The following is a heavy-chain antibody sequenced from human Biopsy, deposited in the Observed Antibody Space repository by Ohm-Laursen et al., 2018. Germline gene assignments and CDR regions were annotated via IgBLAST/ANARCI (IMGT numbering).Heavy chain of an antibody. D-gene: IGHD4-23*01. CDR1: GGSFTGHY. J-gene: IGHJ1*01. Sequence: LSLTCTVSGGSFTGHYWTWIRQPPGKGLEWIGHISHTGYTSYKSSLKSRATISLDTSREHFSLRLTSLAAADTAVYYCARGSNEYGGLYFPHWGQGTLVTVSS. V-gene: IGHV4-59*11. CDR3: ARGSNEYGGLYFPH. CDR2: ISHTGYT.